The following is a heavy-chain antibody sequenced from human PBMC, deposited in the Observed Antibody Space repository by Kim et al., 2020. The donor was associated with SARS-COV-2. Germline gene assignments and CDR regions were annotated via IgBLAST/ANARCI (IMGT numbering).Heavy chain of an antibody. Sequence: SVKVSCKASGLTFSSSSVQWMRQARGQRLEWIGWILAGSDNTNYAQKFQERVTITRDMSTSTVYLELSSLRSEDTAVYYCAAEAPPTCRYNFDYWCQGT. CDR3: AAEAPPTCRYNFDY. CDR2: ILAGSDNT. CDR1: GLTFSSSS. D-gene: IGHD1-1*01. J-gene: IGHJ4*02. V-gene: IGHV1-58*01.